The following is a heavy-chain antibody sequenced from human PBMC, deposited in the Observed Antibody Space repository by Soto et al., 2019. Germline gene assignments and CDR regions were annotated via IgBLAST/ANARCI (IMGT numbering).Heavy chain of an antibody. D-gene: IGHD3-10*01. Sequence: EVQLVESGGGLVQPGGSLRLSCAASGFTFSDYWMSWVRQGPGKGLECVANIKTDGSEKYYVDPVKGRFTISRDNAKNSLYLQMNSLRAEDTAVYSCASSMGRGGNDYWGQGTLVAVSS. CDR2: IKTDGSEK. CDR3: ASSMGRGGNDY. V-gene: IGHV3-7*05. J-gene: IGHJ4*02. CDR1: GFTFSDYW.